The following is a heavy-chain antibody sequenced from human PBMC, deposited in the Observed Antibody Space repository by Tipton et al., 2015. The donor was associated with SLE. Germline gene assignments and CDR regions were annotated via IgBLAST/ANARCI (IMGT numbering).Heavy chain of an antibody. D-gene: IGHD1-26*01. CDR3: ARAVGARGYYGLDV. Sequence: TLSLTCAVYGGSFSGYYWGWIRQPPGKGLEWIGSIYYSGSTYYKPSLKSRVTISVDTSRNQFSLKMTSVTAADTAVYSCARAVGARGYYGLDVWGQGTTVTVSS. CDR2: IYYSGST. CDR1: GGSFSGYY. J-gene: IGHJ6*02. V-gene: IGHV4-34*01.